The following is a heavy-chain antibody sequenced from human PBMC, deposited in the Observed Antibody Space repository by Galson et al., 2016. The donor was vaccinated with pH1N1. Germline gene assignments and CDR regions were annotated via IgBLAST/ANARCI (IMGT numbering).Heavy chain of an antibody. V-gene: IGHV5-51*01. CDR2: IHLGGSHI. CDR1: GSRFSRSW. CDR3: ARQNDYGDYRGDAFDI. J-gene: IGHJ3*02. Sequence: QSGAEVKKPGESLKISCKGSGSRFSRSWIGWVRQMPGKGLEWMGIIHLGGSHIRYSPSFQGQVTISADKSINIVSLQWSSLKASDTAMYYCARQNDYGDYRGDAFDIWGQGTMVTVSS. D-gene: IGHD4-17*01.